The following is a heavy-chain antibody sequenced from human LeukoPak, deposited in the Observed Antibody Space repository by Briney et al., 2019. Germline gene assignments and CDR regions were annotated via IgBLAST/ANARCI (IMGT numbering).Heavy chain of an antibody. CDR3: ARSIAAAYFDY. CDR2: ISYDGSNK. CDR1: GFTFSSYA. V-gene: IGHV3-30*04. J-gene: IGHJ4*02. D-gene: IGHD6-13*01. Sequence: GGSLRLSCAASGFTFSSYAMHWVRQAPGKGLEWVAVISYDGSNKYYADSVKGRFTISRDNSKNTLYLQMNSLRAEDTAVYYCARSIAAAYFDYWGQGTLVTVSS.